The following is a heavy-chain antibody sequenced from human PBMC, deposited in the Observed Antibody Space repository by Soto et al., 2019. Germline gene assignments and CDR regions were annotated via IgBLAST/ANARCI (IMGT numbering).Heavy chain of an antibody. CDR1: GFTFSSYR. CDR2: ISSSSSYI. D-gene: IGHD2-21*01. CDR3: ARTYLAYCGGDCYLTDY. J-gene: IGHJ4*02. Sequence: EVQLVESGGGLVKPGGSLRLSCAASGFTFSSYRMNWVRQAPGKGLEWVSSISSSSSYIYYADSVKGRFTISRDNAKNSLYLQMNSLRAEDTAVCDCARTYLAYCGGDCYLTDYWGQGTLVTVSS. V-gene: IGHV3-21*01.